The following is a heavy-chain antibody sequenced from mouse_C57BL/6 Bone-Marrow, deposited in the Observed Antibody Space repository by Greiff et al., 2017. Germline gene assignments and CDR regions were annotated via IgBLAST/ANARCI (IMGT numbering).Heavy chain of an antibody. CDR1: GYTFTSYW. J-gene: IGHJ2*01. CDR3: ARRTTTVVADFDY. CDR2: IDPNSGGT. V-gene: IGHV1-72*01. Sequence: QVQLQQPGAELVKPGASVKLSCKASGYTFTSYWMHWVKQRPGRGLEWIGRIDPNSGGTKYNEKLKSKATLTVDKPSSTAYMQLRSLTSEDSAVYYCARRTTTVVADFDYWGQGTTLTVSS. D-gene: IGHD1-1*01.